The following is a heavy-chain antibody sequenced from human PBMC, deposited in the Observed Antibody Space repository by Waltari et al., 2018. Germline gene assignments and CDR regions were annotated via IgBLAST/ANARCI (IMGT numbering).Heavy chain of an antibody. CDR1: GYSLSSGYY. CDR2: IYHSGST. V-gene: IGHV4-38-2*01. J-gene: IGHJ6*02. Sequence: QVQLQESGPGLVKPSETLSLTCAVSGYSLSSGYYWGWIRQPPGKGLEWIGSIYHSGSTYYNPSLKSRVTISVDTSKNQFSLKLSSVTAADTAVYYCARVKVDYYGMDVWGQGTTVTVSS. CDR3: ARVKVDYYGMDV.